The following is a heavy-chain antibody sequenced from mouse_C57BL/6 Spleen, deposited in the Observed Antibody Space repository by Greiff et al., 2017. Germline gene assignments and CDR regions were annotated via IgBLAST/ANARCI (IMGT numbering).Heavy chain of an antibody. Sequence: EVMLVESGGGLVKPGGSLKLSCAASGFTFSDYGMHWVRQAPEKGLEWVAYISSGSSTIYYADTVKGRFTISRDNAKNTLFLQMTILRSADTAMYDCARDYDYGWYFDVWGTGTTVTVSA. J-gene: IGHJ1*03. V-gene: IGHV5-17*01. CDR1: GFTFSDYG. D-gene: IGHD2-4*01. CDR2: ISSGSSTI. CDR3: ARDYDYGWYFDV.